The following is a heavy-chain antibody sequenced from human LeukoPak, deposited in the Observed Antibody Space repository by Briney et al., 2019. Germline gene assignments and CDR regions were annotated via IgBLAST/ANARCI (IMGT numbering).Heavy chain of an antibody. Sequence: GASVRVSCKASGYTFTSYDINWVRQATGQGLEWMGWMNPNSGNTGYAQKFQGRVTMTRNTSISTAYMELSSLRSEDTAVYYCARGGTQQHGMDVWGQGTTVTVSS. CDR1: GYTFTSYD. D-gene: IGHD6-13*01. CDR3: ARGGTQQHGMDV. V-gene: IGHV1-8*01. CDR2: MNPNSGNT. J-gene: IGHJ6*02.